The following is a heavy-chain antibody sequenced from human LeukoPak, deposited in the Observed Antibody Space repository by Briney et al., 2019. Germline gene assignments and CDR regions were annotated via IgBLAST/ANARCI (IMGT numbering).Heavy chain of an antibody. V-gene: IGHV3-49*04. CDR2: IRSKAYGGTT. D-gene: IGHD3-16*02. Sequence: GGSLRLSCTASGFTFGDYAMSWVRQAPGKGLEWVGFIRSKAYGGTTEYAASVKGRFTISRDDSKSIAYLQMNSLKTEDTAVYDCTRADYVWRSYREFDYWGHGTLVTVSS. CDR3: TRADYVWRSYREFDY. J-gene: IGHJ4*01. CDR1: GFTFGDYA.